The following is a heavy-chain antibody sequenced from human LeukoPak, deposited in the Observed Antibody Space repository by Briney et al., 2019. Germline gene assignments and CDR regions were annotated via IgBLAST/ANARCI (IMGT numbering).Heavy chain of an antibody. V-gene: IGHV3-23*01. Sequence: GGSLRLSCAASGFTLSSYAMSWVRQAPGKGLEWVSAISGSGGSTYYADSVKGRFTISRDNSKNTLYLQMNSLRAEDTAVYYCAKCILYSTGTFDYWGQGTLVTVSS. D-gene: IGHD6-25*01. J-gene: IGHJ4*02. CDR2: ISGSGGST. CDR3: AKCILYSTGTFDY. CDR1: GFTLSSYA.